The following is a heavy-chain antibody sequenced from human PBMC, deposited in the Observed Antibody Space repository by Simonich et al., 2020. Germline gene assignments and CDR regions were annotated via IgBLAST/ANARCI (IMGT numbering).Heavy chain of an antibody. CDR2: INPNSGGT. CDR1: GYTFTGYY. J-gene: IGHJ1*01. Sequence: QVQLVQSGAEVKKPGASVKVSCKASGYTFTGYYMHWVRQAPGQGLECVGWINPNSGGTNYAQKFQGRVTMTRDTSISTAYMGLSRLRSDDTAVYYCARSHIAAAGTGYFQHWGQGTLVTVSS. V-gene: IGHV1-2*02. D-gene: IGHD6-13*01. CDR3: ARSHIAAAGTGYFQH.